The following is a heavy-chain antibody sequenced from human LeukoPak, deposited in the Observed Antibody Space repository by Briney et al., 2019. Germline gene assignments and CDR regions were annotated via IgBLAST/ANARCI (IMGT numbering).Heavy chain of an antibody. D-gene: IGHD3-10*01. Sequence: GGSLRLSCAASGFTFSNYWIYWVRQAPGKGLVWVSRINESGRTTTYADSVKGRFTISRDNAKNTVYLQMNSLRAEDTAVYYCARGYEGSFDYWGQGTLVTVSS. J-gene: IGHJ4*02. V-gene: IGHV3-74*01. CDR3: ARGYEGSFDY. CDR2: INESGRTT. CDR1: GFTFSNYW.